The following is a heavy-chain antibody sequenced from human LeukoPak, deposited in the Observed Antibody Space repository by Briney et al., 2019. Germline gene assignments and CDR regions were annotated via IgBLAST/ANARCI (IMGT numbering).Heavy chain of an antibody. Sequence: GGSLRLSCAASGFTVSSNYMSWVRQAPGKGLEWVSVIYSGGSTYHADSVKGRFTISRDNSKNTLYLQMNSLRAEDTAVYYCARDTGEDSSGWYAPYYFDYWGQGTLVTVSS. J-gene: IGHJ4*02. CDR2: IYSGGST. V-gene: IGHV3-66*01. CDR3: ARDTGEDSSGWYAPYYFDY. CDR1: GFTVSSNY. D-gene: IGHD6-19*01.